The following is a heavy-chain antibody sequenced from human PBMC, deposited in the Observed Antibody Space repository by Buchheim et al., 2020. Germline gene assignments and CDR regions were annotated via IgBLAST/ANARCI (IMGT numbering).Heavy chain of an antibody. V-gene: IGHV3-23*01. D-gene: IGHD2-2*01. J-gene: IGHJ4*02. Sequence: EVLLMESGGGLVQPGGSRRLSCAASGFTFNIYAMGWVRQAPGKGLEWVSGITNNGATTYYTDSVKGRFTISRENSETRLYLQMNSLRAEDTAIYYCAKLVVPAAMDYFDSWGQG. CDR1: GFTFNIYA. CDR2: ITNNGATT. CDR3: AKLVVPAAMDYFDS.